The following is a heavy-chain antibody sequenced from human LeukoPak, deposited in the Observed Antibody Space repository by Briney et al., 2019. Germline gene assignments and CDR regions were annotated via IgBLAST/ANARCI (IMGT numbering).Heavy chain of an antibody. CDR3: TRSRGVLDYFHH. CDR1: GGSISSYY. J-gene: IGHJ1*01. Sequence: SETLSLTCTVSGGSISSYYWTWIRQPPGKGLEWIGYIYYSGSTNYNPSLKSRVTISVDRSKNQFSLKLSSVTAADTAVYYCTRSRGVLDYFHHWGQGTLVTVSP. CDR2: IYYSGST. D-gene: IGHD3-3*01. V-gene: IGHV4-59*01.